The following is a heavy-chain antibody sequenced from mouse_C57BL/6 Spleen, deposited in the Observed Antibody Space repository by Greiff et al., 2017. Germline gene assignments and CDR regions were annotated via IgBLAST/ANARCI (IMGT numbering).Heavy chain of an antibody. CDR2: IWSGGST. Sequence: VQLQQSGPGLVQPSQSLSITCTVSGFSLTSYGVHWVRQSPGKGLEWLGVIWSGGSTDYNAAFISRLSISKDNSKSQVFFKMNSLQADDTAIYYCARNWYDGYYYFDYWGQGTTLTVSS. D-gene: IGHD2-3*01. V-gene: IGHV2-2*01. CDR3: ARNWYDGYYYFDY. CDR1: GFSLTSYG. J-gene: IGHJ2*01.